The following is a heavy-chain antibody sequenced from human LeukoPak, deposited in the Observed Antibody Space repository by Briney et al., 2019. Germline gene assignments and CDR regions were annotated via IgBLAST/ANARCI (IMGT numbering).Heavy chain of an antibody. D-gene: IGHD3-10*01. J-gene: IGHJ4*02. CDR1: GGSFEHYF. CDR2: VYYSGST. CDR3: ASHRRSHGSEY. V-gene: IGHV4-59*01. Sequence: SETLSLTCTVSGGSFEHYFWSWIRQPPGRGLEWIGYVYYSGSTDYSPSLKSRVTISVDTSKNQFSLKLSSVTAADTAVYYCASHRRSHGSEYWGQGTLVTVSS.